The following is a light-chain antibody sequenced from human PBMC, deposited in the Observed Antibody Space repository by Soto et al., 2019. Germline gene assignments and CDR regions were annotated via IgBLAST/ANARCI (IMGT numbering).Light chain of an antibody. Sequence: EIVMTQAPATLSVSPGERATLSCRASQSVSINLAWYHQKPGQAPRLLISEASNRATGIPARFSGSGSGTDFTLTISSLEPEDFAVYYCQQSHNWPRTFGQGTKVDIK. J-gene: IGKJ1*01. CDR3: QQSHNWPRT. CDR2: EAS. V-gene: IGKV3-11*01. CDR1: QSVSIN.